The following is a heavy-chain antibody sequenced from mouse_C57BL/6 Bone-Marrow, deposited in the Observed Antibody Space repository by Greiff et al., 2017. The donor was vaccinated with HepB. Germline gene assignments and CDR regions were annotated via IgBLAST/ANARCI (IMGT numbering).Heavy chain of an antibody. CDR1: GYAFSSSW. Sequence: QVQLQHSGPELVKPGASVKISCKASGYAFSSSWMNWVKQRPGKGLEWIGRIYPGDGDTNYNGKFKGKATLTADKSSSTAYMQLSSLTSEDSAVYFCARGGGNYVAMDYWGQGTSVTVSS. CDR3: ARGGGNYVAMDY. V-gene: IGHV1-82*01. J-gene: IGHJ4*01. D-gene: IGHD2-1*01. CDR2: IYPGDGDT.